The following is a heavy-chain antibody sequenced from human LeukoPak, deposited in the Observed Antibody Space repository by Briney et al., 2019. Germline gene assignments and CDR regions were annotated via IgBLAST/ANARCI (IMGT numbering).Heavy chain of an antibody. CDR3: ARHPVDIVATIIFSFDY. V-gene: IGHV4-39*01. D-gene: IGHD5-12*01. J-gene: IGHJ4*02. CDR2: IYYSGST. CDR1: GGSISSSSYY. Sequence: SETLSLTCTVSGGSISSSSYYWGWIRQPPGKGLEWIGSIYYSGSTYYNPSLKSRVTISVDTSKNQFSLKLSSVTAADTAVYYCARHPVDIVATIIFSFDYWGQGTLVTVSP.